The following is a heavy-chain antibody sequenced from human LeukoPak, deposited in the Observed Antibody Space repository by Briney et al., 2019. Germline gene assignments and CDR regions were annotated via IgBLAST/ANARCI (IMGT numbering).Heavy chain of an antibody. D-gene: IGHD3-3*01. CDR2: IWYDGSNK. CDR3: ARGLGLYYDFWSGYYFEY. J-gene: IGHJ4*02. CDR1: GFTFSSYG. V-gene: IGHV3-33*01. Sequence: GGSLRLSCAASGFTFSSYGMHWVRQAPGKGLEWVAVIWYDGSNKYYADSVKGRFTISRDNSKNTLYLQMNSLRAEDTAVYYCARGLGLYYDFWSGYYFEYWGQGTLVTVTS.